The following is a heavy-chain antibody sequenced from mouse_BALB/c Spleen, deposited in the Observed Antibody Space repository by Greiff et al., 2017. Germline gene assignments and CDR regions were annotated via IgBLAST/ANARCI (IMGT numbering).Heavy chain of an antibody. V-gene: IGHV2-6-5*01. Sequence: VQVVESGPGLVAPSQSLSITCTVSGFSLTDYGVSWIRQPPGKGLEWLGVIWGGGSTYYNSALKSRLSISKDNSKSQVFLKMNSLQTDDTAMYYCAKQWDRYDRNAMDYWGQGTSVTVSS. D-gene: IGHD2-14*01. CDR3: AKQWDRYDRNAMDY. CDR1: GFSLTDYG. J-gene: IGHJ4*01. CDR2: IWGGGST.